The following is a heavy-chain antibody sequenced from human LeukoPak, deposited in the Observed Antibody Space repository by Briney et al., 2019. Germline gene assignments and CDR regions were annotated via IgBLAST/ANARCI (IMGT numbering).Heavy chain of an antibody. V-gene: IGHV3-48*01. Sequence: PGGSLRLSCAASGFTFSSYSMNWVRQAPGKGLEWVSYISSSGTIFYADSVKGRFTISRDNSKNTLYLQMNSLRAEDTAVYYCARGYCSGGSCYSVYYFDYWGQGTLVTVSS. D-gene: IGHD2-15*01. CDR2: ISSSGTI. J-gene: IGHJ4*02. CDR1: GFTFSSYS. CDR3: ARGYCSGGSCYSVYYFDY.